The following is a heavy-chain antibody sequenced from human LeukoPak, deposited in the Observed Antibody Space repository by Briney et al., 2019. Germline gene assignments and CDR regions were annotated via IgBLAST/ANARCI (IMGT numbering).Heavy chain of an antibody. V-gene: IGHV3-30*18. CDR2: LSSGVINK. Sequence: GGSLRLSCAVSGFTFSNYGVHWVRQAPGKGLEWVALLSSGVINKHYADSVKGRFIISRDNSMNTLYLQMNSLRVEDTAVYYCAKVSAWAMVGATYFDYWGQGTLVTVSS. CDR3: AKVSAWAMVGATYFDY. J-gene: IGHJ4*02. D-gene: IGHD1-26*01. CDR1: GFTFSNYG.